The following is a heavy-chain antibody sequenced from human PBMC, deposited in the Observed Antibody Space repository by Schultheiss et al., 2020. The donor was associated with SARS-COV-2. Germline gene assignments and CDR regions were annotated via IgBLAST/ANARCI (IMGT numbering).Heavy chain of an antibody. V-gene: IGHV1-69*05. CDR2: IIPIFGTA. CDR1: GGTFSSYA. CDR3: ARDGSSSAGGFDY. J-gene: IGHJ4*02. D-gene: IGHD6-6*01. Sequence: SVKVSCKASGGTFSSYAISWVRQAPGQGLEWMGGIIPIFGTANYAQKLQGRVTMTTDTSTSTAYMELRSLRSDDTAVYYCARDGSSSAGGFDYWGQGTLVTVSS.